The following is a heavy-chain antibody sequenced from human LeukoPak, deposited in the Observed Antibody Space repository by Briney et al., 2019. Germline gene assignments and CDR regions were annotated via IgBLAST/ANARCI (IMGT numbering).Heavy chain of an antibody. D-gene: IGHD1-26*01. Sequence: GGSLSLSCAASEFTFSTYWMSWVRQAPGKGLEWVSYISSSSSTIYYADSVKGRFTISRDNAKNSLYLQMNSLRAEDTAVYYCARTIVYWGQGTLVTVSS. CDR1: EFTFSTYW. CDR3: ARTIVY. J-gene: IGHJ4*02. CDR2: ISSSSSTI. V-gene: IGHV3-48*01.